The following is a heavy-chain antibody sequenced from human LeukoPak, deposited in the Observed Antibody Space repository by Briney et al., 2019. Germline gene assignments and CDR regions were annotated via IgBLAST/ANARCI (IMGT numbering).Heavy chain of an antibody. V-gene: IGHV1-2*02. J-gene: IGHJ4*02. CDR3: ARGLRDSGGFYHVDY. CDR1: VYTLTDYY. CDR2: INPNCGDT. Sequence: ASVKVSCKASVYTLTDYYMHWVRQAPGQGLEWMGWINPNCGDTNYAQKFQGRVTMTRDASISTAYMALSRLTSDDTAIYYCARGLRDSGGFYHVDYWGQGTLVTVSS. D-gene: IGHD6-19*01.